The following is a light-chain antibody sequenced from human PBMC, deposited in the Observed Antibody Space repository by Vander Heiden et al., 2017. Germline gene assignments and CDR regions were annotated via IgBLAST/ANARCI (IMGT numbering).Light chain of an antibody. CDR3: AAWDDSRSGWV. CDR2: SNN. Sequence: QSVLTQPPPASGTPGQRVTISCSGSSSNIGSNYVYWYQQLPGPAPNLLCYSNNQRPSGVPDRFSGSKSGTSASLPISGLRAEDGADYYCAAWDDSRSGWVFGGGTKLTVL. V-gene: IGLV1-47*02. CDR1: SSNIGSNY. J-gene: IGLJ3*02.